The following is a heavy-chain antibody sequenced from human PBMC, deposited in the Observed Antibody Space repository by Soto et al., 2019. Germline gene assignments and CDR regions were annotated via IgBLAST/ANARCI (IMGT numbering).Heavy chain of an antibody. V-gene: IGHV1-2*02. CDR1: GYIFTAYS. Sequence: ASVKVSCKASGYIFTAYSMHWVRQAPGQGLEWVGWFNPNSGDTIYAQKFQGRVTLTGDTSISTAYMELYSLTSDDTAVYYCAREASAVISLDYWGQGTLVTISS. CDR3: AREASAVISLDY. J-gene: IGHJ4*02. CDR2: FNPNSGDT. D-gene: IGHD6-19*01.